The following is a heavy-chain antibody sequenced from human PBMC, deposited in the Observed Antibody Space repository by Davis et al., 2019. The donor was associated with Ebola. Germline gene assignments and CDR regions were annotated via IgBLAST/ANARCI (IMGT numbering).Heavy chain of an antibody. J-gene: IGHJ3*02. CDR2: ISGSGGST. V-gene: IGHV3-23*01. Sequence: PGGSLRLSCPDSVFTFSSYAMTWVRQAPGKGLEWVSAISGSGGSTYYADSVKGRFTISRDNSKNTLYLQMNSLSAEDTAVYYGAGLVAAAIWGQGTMVTVSP. CDR3: AGLVAAAI. CDR1: VFTFSSYA. D-gene: IGHD6-13*01.